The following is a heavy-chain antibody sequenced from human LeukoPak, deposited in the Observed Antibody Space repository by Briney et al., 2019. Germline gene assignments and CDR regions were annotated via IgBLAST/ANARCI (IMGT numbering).Heavy chain of an antibody. D-gene: IGHD6-19*01. Sequence: SETLSLTCAVYGGSFSGYYWSWIRQPPGKGLEWIGEINHSGSTDYNPSLKSRVTISVDTSKNQFSLKLSSVTAADTAVYYCARALRSSGWSFDYWGQGTLVTVSS. CDR1: GGSFSGYY. CDR2: INHSGST. CDR3: ARALRSSGWSFDY. V-gene: IGHV4-34*01. J-gene: IGHJ4*02.